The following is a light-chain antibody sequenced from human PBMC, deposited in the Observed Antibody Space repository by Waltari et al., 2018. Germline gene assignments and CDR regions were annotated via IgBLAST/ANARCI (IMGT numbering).Light chain of an antibody. CDR3: SSYAGSNNVV. Sequence: QSALTQPPSASGSPGQSVTISCTGTSSDVGRYNYVSWYQHNPGKAPKLMIYEVSKRPSGVPARLSGSKSGNTASLTVSGLQAEDEADYYCSSYAGSNNVVFGGGTKLTVL. V-gene: IGLV2-8*01. CDR1: SSDVGRYNY. J-gene: IGLJ2*01. CDR2: EVS.